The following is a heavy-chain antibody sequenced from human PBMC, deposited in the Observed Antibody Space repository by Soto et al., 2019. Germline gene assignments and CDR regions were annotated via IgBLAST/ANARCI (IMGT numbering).Heavy chain of an antibody. CDR2: IIPIFDTA. J-gene: IGHJ6*02. V-gene: IGHV1-69*13. CDR3: AGAQGCYDFWSGYLDV. CDR1: GGTFSSYA. D-gene: IGHD3-3*01. Sequence: SVKVSCKASGGTFSSYAISWVRQAPGQGLEWMGRIIPIFDTANYAQKFQGRVTITADESTSTAYMEMSSLRTEDTGGYYCAGAQGCYDFWSGYLDVWGQGTTVTVSS.